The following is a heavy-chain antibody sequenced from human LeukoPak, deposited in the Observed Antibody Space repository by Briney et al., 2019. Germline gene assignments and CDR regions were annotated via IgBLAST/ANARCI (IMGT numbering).Heavy chain of an antibody. CDR2: ISGDGGST. V-gene: IGHV3-43*02. Sequence: GGSLRLSCAASGFTFDDYAMHWVRQAPGKGLEWVSLISGDGGSTYYADSVKGRFTISRDNSKNSLYLQMNSLRTEDTALYYCAKVTRNVVVTATLDYWGQGTLVTVSS. J-gene: IGHJ4*02. D-gene: IGHD2-21*02. CDR3: AKVTRNVVVTATLDY. CDR1: GFTFDDYA.